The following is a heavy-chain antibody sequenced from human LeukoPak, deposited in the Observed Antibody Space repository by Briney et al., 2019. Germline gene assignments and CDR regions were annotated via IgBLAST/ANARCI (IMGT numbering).Heavy chain of an antibody. Sequence: ASVKVSCKASGYTFTSYDINWVRQATGQGPEWMGWMNPNSGNTGYGEKFQGRVTMARNTSISTAYMELSSLRSEDTAVYYCSRGLWELSDWGQGTLVTVSS. CDR2: MNPNSGNT. CDR3: SRGLWELSD. D-gene: IGHD1-26*01. V-gene: IGHV1-8*01. CDR1: GYTFTSYD. J-gene: IGHJ4*02.